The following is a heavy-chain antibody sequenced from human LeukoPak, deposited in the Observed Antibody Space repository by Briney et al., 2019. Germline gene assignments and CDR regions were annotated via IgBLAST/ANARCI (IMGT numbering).Heavy chain of an antibody. D-gene: IGHD3-3*01. CDR1: GGSISSYY. CDR2: IYYSGST. Sequence: SETLSLTCTVSGGSISSYYWSWIRQHPGKGLEWIGYIYYSGSTYYNPSLQSRVTISVDTSKNHFSLKLSSVTAADTAVYYCARGSRVSPYDFWSGRQLYYFDYWGQGTLVAVSS. J-gene: IGHJ4*02. V-gene: IGHV4-59*06. CDR3: ARGSRVSPYDFWSGRQLYYFDY.